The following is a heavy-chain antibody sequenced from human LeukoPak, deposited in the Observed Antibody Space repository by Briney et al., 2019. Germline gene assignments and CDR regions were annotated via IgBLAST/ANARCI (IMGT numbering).Heavy chain of an antibody. Sequence: GESLKISCKGSGYSFTSYWISWVRQMPGKGLEWMGTIDPSDSYTNYSPSFQGHVTISVDKSISTAYLQWSSLKASDTAMYYCARGGKSAYGWLDPWGQGALVTVSS. J-gene: IGHJ5*02. CDR3: ARGGKSAYGWLDP. CDR1: GYSFTSYW. V-gene: IGHV5-10-1*01. CDR2: IDPSDSYT. D-gene: IGHD5-12*01.